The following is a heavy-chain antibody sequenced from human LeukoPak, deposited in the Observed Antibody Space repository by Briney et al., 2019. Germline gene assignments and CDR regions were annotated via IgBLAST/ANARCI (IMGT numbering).Heavy chain of an antibody. J-gene: IGHJ4*02. V-gene: IGHV5-51*01. CDR2: IFPSDSDT. Sequence: PGGSLRLSCKTSGYSFNSYWIGWVRQMPGKGLEWMGIIFPSDSDTRYSPSFQGQVTISADRSITTAYLQWSSLRASDTAMYYCARRHGDYRDLDYWGQGTLVTVSS. D-gene: IGHD4-17*01. CDR3: ARRHGDYRDLDY. CDR1: GYSFNSYW.